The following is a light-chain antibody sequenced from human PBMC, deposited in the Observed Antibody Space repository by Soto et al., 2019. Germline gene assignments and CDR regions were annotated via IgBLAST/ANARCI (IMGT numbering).Light chain of an antibody. V-gene: IGKV3-20*01. CDR2: GAS. Sequence: ESLLTQSLGTLSLSPGERATLSCRASQTVNSRHLNWYQHKPGQAPRLLIYGASIRAAGIPDRFSGSRSGADFSLTITRLGPEDSAVYYCQQFDGSRPAFTFGQGTKLEI. CDR1: QTVNSRH. J-gene: IGKJ2*01. CDR3: QQFDGSRPAFT.